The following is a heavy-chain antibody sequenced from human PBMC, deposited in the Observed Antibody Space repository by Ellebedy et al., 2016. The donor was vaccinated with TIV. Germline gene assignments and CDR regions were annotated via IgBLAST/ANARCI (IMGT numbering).Heavy chain of an antibody. CDR3: ARDSTGTTFDY. CDR2: IYSGGST. Sequence: GESLKISCAASGFTVSSNYMSWVRQAPGKGLEWVSVIYSGGSTYYADSVKGRFTISRDNSKNTLYLQMNSLRAEDTAVYYCARDSTGTTFDYWGQGTLVTVSS. CDR1: GFTVSSNY. D-gene: IGHD1-1*01. V-gene: IGHV3-53*01. J-gene: IGHJ4*02.